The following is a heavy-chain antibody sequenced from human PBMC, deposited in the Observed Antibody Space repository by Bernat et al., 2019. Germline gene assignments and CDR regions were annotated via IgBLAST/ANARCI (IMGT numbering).Heavy chain of an antibody. D-gene: IGHD5-18*01. CDR3: ARYGYSYGQPYYYYGMDV. J-gene: IGHJ6*02. CDR1: GYTFTSYG. CDR2: VSAYNGNT. V-gene: IGHV1-18*01. Sequence: QVQLVQSGAEVKKPGASVKVSCKASGYTFTSYGISWVRQAPGQGLEWMGWVSAYNGNTNYAQKLQGRVTMATDTSTSTAYMELRSLRSDDTAVYYCARYGYSYGQPYYYYGMDVWGQGTTVTVSS.